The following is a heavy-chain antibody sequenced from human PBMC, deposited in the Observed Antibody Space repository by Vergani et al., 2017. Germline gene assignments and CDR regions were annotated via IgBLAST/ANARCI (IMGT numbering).Heavy chain of an antibody. J-gene: IGHJ6*02. CDR3: VRGKQVHNMYYSASGTYYYYGLDV. D-gene: IGHD3-10*01. CDR2: ISSSGSTI. Sequence: QVQLVESGGGLVKPGGSLRLSCAASGFTFSDYYMSWIRQAPGKGLEWVSYISSSGSTIYYADSVKGRFTISRDNAKNSLYLQMNSLRAEDTAVYYCVRGKQVHNMYYSASGTYYYYGLDVWGQGITVTVSS. V-gene: IGHV3-11*04. CDR1: GFTFSDYY.